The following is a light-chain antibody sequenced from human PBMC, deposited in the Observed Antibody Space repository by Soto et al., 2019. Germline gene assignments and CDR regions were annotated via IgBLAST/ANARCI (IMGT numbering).Light chain of an antibody. CDR1: SSNIGAGHD. Sequence: QPVLTQPPSVSGAPGQRVTISCTGSSSNIGAGHDVQWYQQLPGTPPKLLIYSNIIRPSGVPDRFSGSNSGTSASLAISGLQADDEADYYCQSFDSGLNVVFGGGTKVTVL. V-gene: IGLV1-40*01. CDR2: SNI. CDR3: QSFDSGLNVV. J-gene: IGLJ2*01.